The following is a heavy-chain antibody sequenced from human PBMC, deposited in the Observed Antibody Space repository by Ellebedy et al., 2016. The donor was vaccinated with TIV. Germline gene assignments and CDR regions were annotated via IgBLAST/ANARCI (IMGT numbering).Heavy chain of an antibody. CDR2: IKQDGSEK. J-gene: IGHJ3*02. V-gene: IGHV3-7*03. CDR3: AKVQTVVVAATSAFDI. D-gene: IGHD2-15*01. CDR1: GFTFSSYS. Sequence: GESLKISXAASGFTFSSYSMNWVRQAPGKGLEWVANIKQDGSEKYYVDSVKGRFTISRDNAKNSLYLQMNSLRAEDTAVYYCAKVQTVVVAATSAFDIWGQGTMVTVSS.